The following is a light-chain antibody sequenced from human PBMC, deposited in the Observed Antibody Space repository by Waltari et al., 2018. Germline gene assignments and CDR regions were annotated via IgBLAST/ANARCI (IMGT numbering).Light chain of an antibody. CDR1: QSVLSSSNNKNY. J-gene: IGKJ2*01. Sequence: DIVMTQSPDSLAVSLGERATINCKYSQSVLSSSNNKNYLGWYQKKPGQPPKLRISWASTRESGVPDRFSGSVSGTDFTLTISSLQAEDVAVYYCQQCYSSPYTFGQGTKLEIK. CDR3: QQCYSSPYT. CDR2: WAS. V-gene: IGKV4-1*01.